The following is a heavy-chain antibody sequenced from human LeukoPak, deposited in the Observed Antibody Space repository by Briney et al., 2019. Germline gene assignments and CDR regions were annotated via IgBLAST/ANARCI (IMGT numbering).Heavy chain of an antibody. Sequence: PGGSLRLSCTASGFTFSSYAINWVRLAPGKGLEWVSSISGSGGGTFYYADSVKGRFTVSRDNSKNTVYLQMNSLRADDTAVYYCSKGGRWDYYDSSHWGQGTMVIVSS. CDR2: ISGSGGGT. J-gene: IGHJ3*01. CDR3: SKGGRWDYYDSSH. D-gene: IGHD3-22*01. V-gene: IGHV3-23*01. CDR1: GFTFSSYA.